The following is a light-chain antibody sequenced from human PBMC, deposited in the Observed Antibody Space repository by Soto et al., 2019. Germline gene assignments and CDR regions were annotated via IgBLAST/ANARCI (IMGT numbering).Light chain of an antibody. CDR2: DTS. Sequence: EIGLTQSPATLSLSPGERATLSCRAGQSVSRYLAWYQQKPGQAPRLLIHDTSTRATGVPDTFSGSGSGTEFTLTISSLEPEDFAAYYCQQRFSWPPTFGGGTHVEIQ. CDR3: QQRFSWPPT. CDR1: QSVSRY. V-gene: IGKV3-11*01. J-gene: IGKJ4*01.